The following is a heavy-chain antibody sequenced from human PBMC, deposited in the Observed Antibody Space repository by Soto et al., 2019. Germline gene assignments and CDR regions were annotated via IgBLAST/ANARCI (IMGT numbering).Heavy chain of an antibody. CDR2: VSTSGNV. J-gene: IGHJ4*02. Sequence: QVQLQESGPGLVKPSETLSLTCTVSGGSLTKYYWSWIRQPAGKGLEWIGRVSTSGNVVSKASLRSRLTMSVDTSKNQFSLRLNYVTPADTAVYYCARDNNDFWSLYPLAFDYWGQGALVTVSS. V-gene: IGHV4-4*07. D-gene: IGHD3-3*01. CDR3: ARDNNDFWSLYPLAFDY. CDR1: GGSLTKYY.